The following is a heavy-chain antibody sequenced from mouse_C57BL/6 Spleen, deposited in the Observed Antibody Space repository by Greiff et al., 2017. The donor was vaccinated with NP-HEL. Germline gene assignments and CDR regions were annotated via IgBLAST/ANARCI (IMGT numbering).Heavy chain of an antibody. D-gene: IGHD2-5*01. CDR2: ISDGGSYT. J-gene: IGHJ2*01. V-gene: IGHV5-4*01. CDR1: GFTFSSYA. Sequence: EVHLVESGGGLVKPGGSLKLSCAASGFTFSSYAMSWVRQTPEKRLEWVATISDGGSYTYYPDNVKGRFTISRDTAKNNLYLQMSHLKSEDTAMYYCARENSNYLDYWGQGTTLTVSS. CDR3: ARENSNYLDY.